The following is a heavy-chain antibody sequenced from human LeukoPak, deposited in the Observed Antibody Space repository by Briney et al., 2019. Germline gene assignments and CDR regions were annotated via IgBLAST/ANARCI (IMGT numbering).Heavy chain of an antibody. Sequence: SETLSLTCAVYGGSFSGYYWSWIRQPPGKGREWIGEINHSGSTNYNPSLKSRVTISVDTSKNQFSLKLRSVTAADTAVYYCARVSFFRWAATRPSYYYYYMDVWGKGTTVTISS. CDR3: ARVSFFRWAATRPSYYYYYMDV. D-gene: IGHD2-15*01. CDR1: GGSFSGYY. J-gene: IGHJ6*03. CDR2: INHSGST. V-gene: IGHV4-34*01.